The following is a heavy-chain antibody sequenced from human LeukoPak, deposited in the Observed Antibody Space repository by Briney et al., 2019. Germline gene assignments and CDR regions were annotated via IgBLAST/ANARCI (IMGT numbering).Heavy chain of an antibody. Sequence: SVKVSCKASGYTFTGYYMHWVRQAPGQGLEWMGRIIPILGIANYAQKFQGRVTITADKSTSTAYMELSSLRSEDTAVYYCARDLSSATQAAFDIWGQGTMVTVSS. CDR2: IIPILGIA. CDR1: GYTFTGYY. D-gene: IGHD2-15*01. J-gene: IGHJ3*02. CDR3: ARDLSSATQAAFDI. V-gene: IGHV1-69*04.